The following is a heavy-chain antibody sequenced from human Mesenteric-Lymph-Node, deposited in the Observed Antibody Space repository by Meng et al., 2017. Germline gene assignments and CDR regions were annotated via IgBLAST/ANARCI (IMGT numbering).Heavy chain of an antibody. CDR2: VNDDETTK. CDR3: ARDHGFLNWFDP. D-gene: IGHD2/OR15-2a*01. V-gene: IGHV3-74*01. J-gene: IGHJ5*02. Sequence: EVQLVESGGGLVQPGGSLRLSCTASGFSIANFWMHWVRQTPGKGLVWVSRVNDDETTKNYADSVKGRFIISRDDAKNTVYLQMNSLTVEDTAVYYCARDHGFLNWFDPWGQGTLVTVSS. CDR1: GFSIANFW.